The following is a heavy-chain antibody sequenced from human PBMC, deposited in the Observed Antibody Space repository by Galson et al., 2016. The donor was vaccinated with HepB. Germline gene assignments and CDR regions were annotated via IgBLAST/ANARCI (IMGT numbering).Heavy chain of an antibody. D-gene: IGHD5-18*01. V-gene: IGHV3-23*01. CDR3: AKRPYSYGWHYGMDV. CDR2: ITSGGTT. Sequence: SLRLSCAASGFSFSSYAMSWVRQAPGKGLEWVSGITSGGTTYYADSVKGRFTLSRDNSKNILYLQMKSLRDKDTAVYYCAKRPYSYGWHYGMDVWGQGTTVTVSS. CDR1: GFSFSSYA. J-gene: IGHJ6*02.